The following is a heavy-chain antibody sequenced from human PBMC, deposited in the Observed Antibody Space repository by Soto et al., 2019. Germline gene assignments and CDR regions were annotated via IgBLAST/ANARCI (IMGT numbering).Heavy chain of an antibody. D-gene: IGHD3-3*01. CDR1: GFTFSSYE. Sequence: PGGSLRLSCAASGFTFSSYEMNWVRQAPGKGLEWVSYISSSGSTIYYADSVKGRFTISRDNAKNSLYLQMNSLRAEDTAVYYCARIYDFCSGFYGMDVWGQGTTVTISS. V-gene: IGHV3-48*03. CDR3: ARIYDFCSGFYGMDV. CDR2: ISSSGSTI. J-gene: IGHJ6*02.